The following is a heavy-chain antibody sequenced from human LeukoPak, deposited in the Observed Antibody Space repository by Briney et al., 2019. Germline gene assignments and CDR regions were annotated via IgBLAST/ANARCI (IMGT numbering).Heavy chain of an antibody. V-gene: IGHV3-72*01. Sequence: GGSLRLSCAASGFTLGDHYMDWVRQAPGKGLEWVGRSRHKAKRYSTEYAASVKGRFTISRDDSKNSLYLQMNSLRAEDTAVYYCAKAGKDFWSGSIVYYYDYWGQGTLVTVSS. CDR1: GFTLGDHY. D-gene: IGHD3-3*01. J-gene: IGHJ4*02. CDR2: SRHKAKRYST. CDR3: AKAGKDFWSGSIVYYYDY.